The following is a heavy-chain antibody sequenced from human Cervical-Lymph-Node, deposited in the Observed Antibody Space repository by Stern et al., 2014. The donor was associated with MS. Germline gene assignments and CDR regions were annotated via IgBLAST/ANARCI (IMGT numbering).Heavy chain of an antibody. CDR2: VYHSGST. V-gene: IGHV4-4*02. CDR3: ARGSSGGSGYGMDV. D-gene: IGHD2-15*01. Sequence: QLQLQESGPGLVKPSGTLSLTCAVSGGSVRSRNWGHWVRQSPGKGLEWIGKVYHSGSTHYNPSLKSRVIISIDKSKNHLSLNLTSVTAADTAVYYCARGSSGGSGYGMDVWGQGTTIIVSS. CDR1: GGSVRSRNW. J-gene: IGHJ6*02.